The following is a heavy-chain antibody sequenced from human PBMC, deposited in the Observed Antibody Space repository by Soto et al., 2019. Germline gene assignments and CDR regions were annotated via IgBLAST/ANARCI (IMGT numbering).Heavy chain of an antibody. CDR1: GFTFSSYG. Sequence: QVQLVESGGGVGQPGRSLRLSCAASGFTFSSYGMHWVRQAPGKGLEWVAVISYDGSNKYYADSVKGRFTISRDNSKNTLYLQMNSLRAEDTAVYYCAKDVGYGGNSEGDYWGQGTLVTVSS. CDR2: ISYDGSNK. J-gene: IGHJ4*02. V-gene: IGHV3-30*18. D-gene: IGHD4-17*01. CDR3: AKDVGYGGNSEGDY.